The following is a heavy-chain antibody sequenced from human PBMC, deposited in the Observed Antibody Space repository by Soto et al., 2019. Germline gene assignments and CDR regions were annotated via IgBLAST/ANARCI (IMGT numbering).Heavy chain of an antibody. CDR3: AKGALVDTAMVRWFDP. J-gene: IGHJ5*02. CDR1: GFTFSSYG. CDR2: ISYDGSNK. D-gene: IGHD5-18*01. Sequence: QVQLVESGGGVVQPGRSLRLSCAASGFTFSSYGMHWVRQAPGKGLEWVAVISYDGSNKYYADSVKGRFTISRDNSKNTLYRQMNSLRAEDTAVYYCAKGALVDTAMVRWFDPWGQGTLVTVSS. V-gene: IGHV3-30*18.